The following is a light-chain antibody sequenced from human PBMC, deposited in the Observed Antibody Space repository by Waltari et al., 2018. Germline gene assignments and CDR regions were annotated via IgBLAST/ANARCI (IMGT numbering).Light chain of an antibody. V-gene: IGKV3-20*01. Sequence: IVLTQSQGTLSLSPGDKASLSCKASQNLSSNFLAWYRQRPGQPPGLLIHGAAKRAAGIPDTFSGSGSGTDFTLTISRLEAEDSAVYYCQQYGTSPYTFGQGTKVEIK. CDR2: GAA. CDR1: QNLSSNF. J-gene: IGKJ2*01. CDR3: QQYGTSPYT.